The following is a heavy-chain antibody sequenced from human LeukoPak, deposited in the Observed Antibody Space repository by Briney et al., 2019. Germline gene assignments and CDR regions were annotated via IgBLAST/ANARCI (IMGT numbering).Heavy chain of an antibody. V-gene: IGHV4-34*01. CDR2: INHIGST. CDR1: GGSFSDYY. J-gene: IGHJ4*02. D-gene: IGHD3-16*01. CDR3: ARVPLRRWGRLPGVPYYLDY. Sequence: PSETLSLTCAVYGGSFSDYYWSWIRQPPGQGLDWIGVINHIGSTNYNPSLKSRVTISVDTSKNQFSLKLNSVTAADTAVYYCARVPLRRWGRLPGVPYYLDYWGQGTLVTVSS.